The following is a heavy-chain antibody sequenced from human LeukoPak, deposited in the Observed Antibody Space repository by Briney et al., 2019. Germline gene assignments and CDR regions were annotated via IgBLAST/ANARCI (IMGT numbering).Heavy chain of an antibody. CDR3: ARYPFGWFDP. CDR2: IYNSATT. V-gene: IGHV4-4*07. CDR1: GASIGNNY. D-gene: IGHD3-10*01. Sequence: PSETLSLTCTVSGASIGNNYWSWIREPAGKGLECIGRIYNSATTNYNPSFKGRVTMSLDTSKNQFSLRLTSVTAADTAVYYCARYPFGWFDPWGQGMWVTVSS. J-gene: IGHJ5*02.